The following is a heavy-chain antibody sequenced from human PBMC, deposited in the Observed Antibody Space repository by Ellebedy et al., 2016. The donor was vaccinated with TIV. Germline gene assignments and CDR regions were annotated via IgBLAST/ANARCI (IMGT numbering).Heavy chain of an antibody. CDR3: ARDGSSGWYNWFDP. CDR1: GGSISSYY. D-gene: IGHD6-19*01. J-gene: IGHJ5*02. CDR2: IYYSGST. Sequence: PSETLSLTCTVSGGSISSYYWSWIRQPPGKGLEWIGYIYYSGSTNYNPSLKSRVTISVDTSKNQFSLKLSSVTAADTAVYYCARDGSSGWYNWFDPWGQGTLVTVSS. V-gene: IGHV4-59*01.